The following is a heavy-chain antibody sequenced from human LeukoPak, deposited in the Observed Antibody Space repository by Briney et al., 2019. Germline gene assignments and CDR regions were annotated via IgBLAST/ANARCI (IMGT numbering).Heavy chain of an antibody. J-gene: IGHJ4*02. CDR3: TTERYYDFWSGYSWNFDY. V-gene: IGHV3-15*01. CDR2: IKSKTDGGTT. Sequence: PGGSLRLSCAASGFTFSNAWMSWVRQAPGKGLEWVGRIKSKTDGGTTDYAAPVIGRFTISRDDSKNTLYLQMNSLKTEDTAVYYCTTERYYDFWSGYSWNFDYWGQGTLVTVSS. CDR1: GFTFSNAW. D-gene: IGHD3-3*01.